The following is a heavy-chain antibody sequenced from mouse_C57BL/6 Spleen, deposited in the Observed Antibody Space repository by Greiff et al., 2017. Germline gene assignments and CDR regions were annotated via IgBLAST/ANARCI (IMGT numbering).Heavy chain of an antibody. Sequence: QVQLQQSGPELVKPGASVKISCKASGYAFSSSWMNWVKQRPGKGLEWIGRIYPGDGDTTYNGKFKGKATLTADKSSSTAYMQLSSLTSEDSAVYFCARQLRFYFDDWGKGTTLTVSS. D-gene: IGHD3-2*02. J-gene: IGHJ2*01. V-gene: IGHV1-82*01. CDR1: GYAFSSSW. CDR3: ARQLRFYFDD. CDR2: IYPGDGDT.